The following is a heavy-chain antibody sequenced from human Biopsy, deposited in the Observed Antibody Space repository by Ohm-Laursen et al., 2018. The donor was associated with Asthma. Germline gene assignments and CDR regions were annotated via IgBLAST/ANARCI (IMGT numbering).Heavy chain of an antibody. CDR2: NNLVCGTT. V-gene: IGHV1-69*13. CDR3: ARKAGSCISRTCYSLDF. Sequence: GPSVSPSRKPLGGTFNTYVIGWARQAPGQGLGWRGWNNLVCGTTSYPQKFQDRVTITADDSTSTVYMELSSLRSEDTAVYYCARKAGSCISRTCYSLDFWGQGTLVTVSS. CDR1: GGTFNTYV. D-gene: IGHD2-2*01. J-gene: IGHJ4*02.